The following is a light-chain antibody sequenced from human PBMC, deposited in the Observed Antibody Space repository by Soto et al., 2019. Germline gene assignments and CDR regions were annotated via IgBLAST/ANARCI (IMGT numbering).Light chain of an antibody. CDR2: LGS. CDR1: QSLLQSNGNHY. V-gene: IGKV2-28*01. Sequence: DIVLTKTPLSLPVTPGEPASISCRSSQSLLQSNGNHYLDWYLQKPGQSPQVLIYLGSNRASGVPDRFSGSGSGTDFTLKISRVEAEDVGVYYCMQALQTPWTFGQGTKVDIK. CDR3: MQALQTPWT. J-gene: IGKJ1*01.